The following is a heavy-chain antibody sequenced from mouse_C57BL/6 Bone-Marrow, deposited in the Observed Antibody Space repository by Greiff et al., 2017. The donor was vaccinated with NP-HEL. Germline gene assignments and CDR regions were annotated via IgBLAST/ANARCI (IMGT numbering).Heavy chain of an antibody. Sequence: EVQLQQSGPELVKPGASVKISCKASGYTFTDYYMNWVKQSHGKSLEWIGDINPNNGGTSYNQKFKGKATLTVDKSSSTAYMELRSLTSEDSAVYYCARGYYGSSIYWYFDVWGTGTTVTVSS. CDR3: ARGYYGSSIYWYFDV. CDR1: GYTFTDYY. J-gene: IGHJ1*03. V-gene: IGHV1-26*01. D-gene: IGHD1-1*01. CDR2: INPNNGGT.